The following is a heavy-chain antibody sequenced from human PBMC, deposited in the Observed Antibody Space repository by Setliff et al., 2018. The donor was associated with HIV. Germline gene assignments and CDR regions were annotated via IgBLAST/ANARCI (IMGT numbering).Heavy chain of an antibody. J-gene: IGHJ4*02. CDR1: GFTFSSYS. CDR3: AKDRAPGNPPLQWLGD. D-gene: IGHD6-19*01. V-gene: IGHV3-21*01. CDR2: ISSSSSYI. Sequence: PGGSLRLSCAASGFTFSSYSMNWVRQAPGKGLEWVSSISSSSSYIYYADSVKGRFTISRDNAKNSLYLQMNSLRAEDTAVYYCAKDRAPGNPPLQWLGDWGQGTLVTVSS.